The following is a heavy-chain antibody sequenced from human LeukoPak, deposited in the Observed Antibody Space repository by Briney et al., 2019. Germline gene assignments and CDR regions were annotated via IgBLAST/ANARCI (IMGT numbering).Heavy chain of an antibody. D-gene: IGHD4-17*01. CDR2: ISSSSSYI. CDR1: GFTFSSYS. V-gene: IGHV3-21*01. Sequence: PGGSLRLSCAASGFTFSSYSMNWVRQAPGKGLEWVSSISSSSSYIYYADSVKGRFTISRDNAKNSLYLQMNSLRAEDTAVYYCARAPHYGDYVFDYWGQGTLVTVSS. CDR3: ARAPHYGDYVFDY. J-gene: IGHJ4*02.